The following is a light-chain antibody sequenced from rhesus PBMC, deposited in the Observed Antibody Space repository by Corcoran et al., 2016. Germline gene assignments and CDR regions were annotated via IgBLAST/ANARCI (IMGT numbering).Light chain of an antibody. Sequence: QVILTQSPATLSLSPGERATLSCRASQSVSSYLAWYQQKPGQAPRLLIYGASSRDTVIPDRFSGSGSGTAFTLTISSLEPEDVGVYHCYQHSSGYRTFGQGTKVEIK. CDR2: GAS. CDR3: YQHSSGYRT. J-gene: IGKJ1*01. CDR1: QSVSSY. V-gene: IGKV3-10*01.